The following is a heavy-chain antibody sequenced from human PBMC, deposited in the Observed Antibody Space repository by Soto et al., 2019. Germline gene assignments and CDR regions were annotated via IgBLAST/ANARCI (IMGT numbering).Heavy chain of an antibody. CDR3: ARGGRIVDTGIGYYYYHAMDV. J-gene: IGHJ6*02. CDR1: GYTFTSYY. Sequence: QVQLVQSGAEVKKPGASVKASCKASGYTFTSYYIHWVRQAPGQGLEWMGIFNPTGDTASYAQKLQGRVTMTRDTSTGTAYMELGSLRSEATAVYYCARGGRIVDTGIGYYYYHAMDVWGQGTKVTVS. V-gene: IGHV1-46*01. D-gene: IGHD5-18*01. CDR2: FNPTGDTA.